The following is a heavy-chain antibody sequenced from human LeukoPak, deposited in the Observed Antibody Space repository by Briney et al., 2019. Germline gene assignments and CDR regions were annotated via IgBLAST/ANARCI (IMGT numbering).Heavy chain of an antibody. CDR1: GFTFSSYG. CDR3: AKEAKSGYHFDY. J-gene: IGHJ4*02. D-gene: IGHD3-22*01. V-gene: IGHV3-30*18. CDR2: ISYDGSNK. Sequence: GGSLRLSCAASGFTFSSYGMHWVRQAPGKGLEWVAVISYDGSNKYYADSGKGRFTISRDNSKNTLYLQMNSLRAEDTAVYYCAKEAKSGYHFDYWGQGTLVTVSS.